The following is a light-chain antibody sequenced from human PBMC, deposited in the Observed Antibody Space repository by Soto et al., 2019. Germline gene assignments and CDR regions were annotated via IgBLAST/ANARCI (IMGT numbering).Light chain of an antibody. V-gene: IGLV1-47*01. J-gene: IGLJ2*01. CDR2: RDN. Sequence: QSVLTQPPSASGTPGQRVTVSCSGSSSNIGKNYVYWYQQVPGTAPKLLIYRDNQRPSGVPDRFSGSKSGTSASLAISGLRSEDEADYYCAAWDDSLSVVFGGGTQLTVL. CDR1: SSNIGKNY. CDR3: AAWDDSLSVV.